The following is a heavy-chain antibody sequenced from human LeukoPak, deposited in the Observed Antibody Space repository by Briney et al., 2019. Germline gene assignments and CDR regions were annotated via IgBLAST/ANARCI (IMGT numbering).Heavy chain of an antibody. D-gene: IGHD5-18*01. CDR3: ARGPDTAMVRTRYYYYMDV. V-gene: IGHV1-8*03. CDR2: INPNSGGT. Sequence: ASVKVSCKASGYTFTGYYMHWVRQAPGQGLEWMGWINPNSGGTGYAQKFQGRVTITRNTSISTAYMELSSLRSEDTAVYYCARGPDTAMVRTRYYYYMDVWGKGTTVTVSS. CDR1: GYTFTGYY. J-gene: IGHJ6*03.